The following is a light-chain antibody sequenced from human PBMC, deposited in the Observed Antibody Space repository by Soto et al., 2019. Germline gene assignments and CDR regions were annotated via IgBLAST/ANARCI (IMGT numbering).Light chain of an antibody. V-gene: IGLV2-14*01. CDR1: SSDVGGYNY. CDR2: DVS. Sequence: QSALTQPASVSGSPGQSITISCTGTSSDVGGYNYVSWYQQHPGKAPKLMIYDVSNRPSGVSNRFSGSKSGNTASLTISGLQAEDEADYYCSSYTSSSTLKVFGGGTXVTVL. CDR3: SSYTSSSTLKV. J-gene: IGLJ2*01.